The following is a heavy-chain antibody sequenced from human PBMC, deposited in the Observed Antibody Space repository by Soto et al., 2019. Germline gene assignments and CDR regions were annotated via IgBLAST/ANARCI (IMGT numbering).Heavy chain of an antibody. Sequence: SETLSLTCSVSGAALNGGNYYWSWIRQVPGKGLEWIGHIYVTGAVDYNPSLRDRITISQDTSERQFSLKLSSVTAADTAVYYCARGRRDGVSSSWYTTPDYWGQGTLVTVSS. D-gene: IGHD6-13*01. V-gene: IGHV4-31*03. CDR1: GAALNGGNYY. CDR3: ARGRRDGVSSSWYTTPDY. CDR2: IYVTGAV. J-gene: IGHJ4*02.